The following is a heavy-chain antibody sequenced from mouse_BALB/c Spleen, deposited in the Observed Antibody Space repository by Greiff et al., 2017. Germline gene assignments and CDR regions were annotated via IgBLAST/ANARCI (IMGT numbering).Heavy chain of an antibody. CDR2: IDPANGNT. J-gene: IGHJ4*01. D-gene: IGHD2-14*01. CDR3: ARHYRYDVRYYAMDY. CDR1: GFNIKDTY. V-gene: IGHV14-3*02. Sequence: VQLKQSGAELVKPGASVKLSCTASGFNIKDTYMHWVKQRPEQGLEWIGRIDPANGNTKYDPKFQGKATITADTSSNTAYLQLSSLTSEDTAVYYCARHYRYDVRYYAMDYWGQGTSVTVSS.